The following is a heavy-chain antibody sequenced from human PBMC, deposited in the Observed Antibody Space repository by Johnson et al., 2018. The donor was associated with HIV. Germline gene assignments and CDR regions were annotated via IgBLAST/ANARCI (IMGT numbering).Heavy chain of an antibody. J-gene: IGHJ3*02. CDR1: GFTFSDYY. CDR2: ISSSGGTI. V-gene: IGHV3-11*04. CDR3: ARDRGYWDAFDI. Sequence: QVQLVESGGGVVQPGGSLRLSCAASGFTFSDYYMSWIRQTPGKGLEWVSYISSSGGTIYYADSVKGRFSISRDNAKNSLYLQMNSLRAEDTAVYYCARDRGYWDAFDIWGQGTMVTVSS. D-gene: IGHD3-22*01.